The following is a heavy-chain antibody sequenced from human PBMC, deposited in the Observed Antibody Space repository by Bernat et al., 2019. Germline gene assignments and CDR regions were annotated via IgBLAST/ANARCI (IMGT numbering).Heavy chain of an antibody. Sequence: EVQLVESGGGLVKPGGSLRLSCAASGFTFSSYSMNWVRQAPGKWLEWVSYISSSSSYIYYADSVKGRFTISRDNAKNSLYLQMNSLRAEDTAVYYCARDYGDYYFDYWGQGTLVTVSS. V-gene: IGHV3-21*05. J-gene: IGHJ4*02. CDR3: ARDYGDYYFDY. CDR2: ISSSSSYI. D-gene: IGHD4-17*01. CDR1: GFTFSSYS.